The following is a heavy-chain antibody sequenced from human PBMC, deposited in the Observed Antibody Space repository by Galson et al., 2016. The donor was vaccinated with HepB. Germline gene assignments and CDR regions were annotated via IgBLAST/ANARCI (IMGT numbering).Heavy chain of an antibody. D-gene: IGHD3-3*01. CDR3: ARSSSLGVVILDS. CDR2: VNPGTGNS. Sequence: SVKVSCKASGYTFTTHDLSWVRQASGQGPEWLGYVNPGTGNSGYAPKFRGRVTMTRNTSIDTAYLELNSLRAEDTAIYYCARSSSLGVVILDSWGQGTVVTVSS. CDR1: GYTFTTHD. J-gene: IGHJ4*02. V-gene: IGHV1-8*01.